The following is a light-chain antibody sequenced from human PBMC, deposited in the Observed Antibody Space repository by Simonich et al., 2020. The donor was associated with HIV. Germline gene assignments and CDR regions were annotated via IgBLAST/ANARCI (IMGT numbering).Light chain of an antibody. J-gene: IGKJ2*01. Sequence: DIVMTQSPDSLAVSLGERATINCKSSQSVLYSSNNKNYLVWYQKKPGQPPKLLIYGASTRESGVPDRFSGSGSGTDFTLTISSLQPEDFATYYCQQANSFPYTFGQGTKLEIK. CDR2: GAS. V-gene: IGKV4-1*01. CDR3: QQANSFPYT. CDR1: QSVLYSSNNKNY.